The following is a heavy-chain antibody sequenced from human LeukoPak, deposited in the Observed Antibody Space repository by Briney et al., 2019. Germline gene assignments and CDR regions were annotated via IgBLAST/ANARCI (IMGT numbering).Heavy chain of an antibody. CDR1: GGSFSGYY. J-gene: IGHJ4*02. CDR3: ARGRGGWSRHFDY. D-gene: IGHD6-19*01. CDR2: INHSGST. V-gene: IGHV4-34*01. Sequence: SETLSLTCAVYGGSFSGYYWSWIRQPPGKGLEWIGDINHSGSTNYNPSLKSRVTISVDTSKNQFSLKLSSVTAADTAVYYCARGRGGWSRHFDYWGQGTLVTVSS.